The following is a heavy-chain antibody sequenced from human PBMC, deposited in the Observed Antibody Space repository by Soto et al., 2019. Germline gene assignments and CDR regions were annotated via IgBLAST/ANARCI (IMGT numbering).Heavy chain of an antibody. CDR2: ISYSGST. V-gene: IGHV4-39*07. CDR3: AREQGSYYDSSGYYT. CDR1: GGSISSDSYY. D-gene: IGHD3-22*01. J-gene: IGHJ5*02. Sequence: SETLSLTCTVSGGSISSDSYYWGWIRQSPEKGLEWIASISYSGSTYYNPTLKSRLIISVDTSKSQFSLKLSSVTAADTAVYYCAREQGSYYDSSGYYTWGQGTLVTVSS.